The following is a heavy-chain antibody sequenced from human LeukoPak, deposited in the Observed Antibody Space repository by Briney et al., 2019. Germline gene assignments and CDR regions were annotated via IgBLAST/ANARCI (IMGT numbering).Heavy chain of an antibody. J-gene: IGHJ4*02. V-gene: IGHV4-30-2*01. CDR3: ARKPIVNSAWYYFDY. CDR2: IYHSGST. D-gene: IGHD3-22*01. Sequence: SETLSLTCTVSGGSISSGGYYWSWIRQPPGKGLEWIGYIYHSGSTYYNPSLKSRVTISVDRSKNQFSLKLSSVTAADTAVYYCARKPIVNSAWYYFDYWGQGTLVTVSS. CDR1: GGSISSGGYY.